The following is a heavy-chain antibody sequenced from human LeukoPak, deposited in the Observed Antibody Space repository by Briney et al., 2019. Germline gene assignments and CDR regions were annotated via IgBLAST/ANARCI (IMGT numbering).Heavy chain of an antibody. J-gene: IGHJ4*02. V-gene: IGHV3-21*01. CDR1: GFTFSRYS. Sequence: GGSLRLSCAASGFTFSRYSMNCVRQAPGKGREWVSSISSSSSYIYYADSVKGRFTISRDNAKNSLYLQMNSLRAEDTAVYYCARERDILTGYLDYWGQGTLVTVSS. D-gene: IGHD3-9*01. CDR2: ISSSSSYI. CDR3: ARERDILTGYLDY.